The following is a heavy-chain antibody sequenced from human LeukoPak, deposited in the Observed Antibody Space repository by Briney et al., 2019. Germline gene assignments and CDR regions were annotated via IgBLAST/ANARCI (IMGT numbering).Heavy chain of an antibody. D-gene: IGHD1-1*01. CDR2: IGTAGDT. V-gene: IGHV3-13*01. CDR3: TRVAKERVGGVYYFDY. Sequence: GGSLRLSCAASGFTFSDYDMPWVRQATGKGLEWVSSIGTAGDTYYTGSVKGRFTISRENAKNSLYLQMNSLRAGDTAVYYCTRVAKERVGGVYYFDYWGQGTLVTVSS. J-gene: IGHJ4*02. CDR1: GFTFSDYD.